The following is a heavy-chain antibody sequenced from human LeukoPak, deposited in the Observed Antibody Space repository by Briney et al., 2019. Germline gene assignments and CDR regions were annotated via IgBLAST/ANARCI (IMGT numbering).Heavy chain of an antibody. V-gene: IGHV1-2*02. Sequence: EASVKVSCKASGYTFTGYYMHWVRQAPGQGLEWMGWINPNSGDTNYAQKFQGRVTMTRDTSISTAYMELSSLRSEDTAVYYCARGLMGELLIYWGQGTLVTVSS. CDR1: GYTFTGYY. CDR3: ARGLMGELLIY. D-gene: IGHD1-26*01. CDR2: INPNSGDT. J-gene: IGHJ4*02.